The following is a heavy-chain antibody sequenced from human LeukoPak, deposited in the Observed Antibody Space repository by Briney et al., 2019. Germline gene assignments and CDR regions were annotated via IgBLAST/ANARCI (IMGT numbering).Heavy chain of an antibody. CDR3: ARELPREVTLDY. Sequence: GGSLRLSCAASGFTFISYGMQWVRQAPGKRLVWVSRINTDGSDISYADSVKGRFTVSRDNAKNTLYLQMNSLRADDTAVYYCARELPREVTLDYWGQGTLVTVSS. D-gene: IGHD2-21*02. J-gene: IGHJ4*01. CDR2: INTDGSDI. CDR1: GFTFISYG. V-gene: IGHV3-74*01.